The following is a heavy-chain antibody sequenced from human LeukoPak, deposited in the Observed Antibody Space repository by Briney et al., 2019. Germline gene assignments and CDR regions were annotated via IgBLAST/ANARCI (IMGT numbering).Heavy chain of an antibody. CDR2: INPNSGDT. CDR3: ARDRGSIAAAGYYYYSYYMDV. J-gene: IGHJ6*03. CDR1: GYTFTGQH. V-gene: IGHV1-2*02. Sequence: GPSVKVSCKASGYTFTGQHMHWVRQAPGQGIEWMGWINPNSGDTNSAQKFRGRVPMTRDTSISTAYIELSTLKSDDTAVYYCARDRGSIAAAGYYYYSYYMDVWGKGTTVTVSS. D-gene: IGHD6-13*01.